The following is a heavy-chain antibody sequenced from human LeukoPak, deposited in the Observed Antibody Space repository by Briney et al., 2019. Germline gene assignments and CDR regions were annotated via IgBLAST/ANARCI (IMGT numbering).Heavy chain of an antibody. J-gene: IGHJ3*02. Sequence: SQTLSLTCTASGGSISSGGYYWSWIRQHPGKGLEWIGYIYYSGSTYYNPSLKSRVTISVDTSKNQFSLKLSSVTAADTAVYYCARVRSSSGSDAFDIWGQGTMVTVSS. CDR1: GGSISSGGYY. V-gene: IGHV4-31*03. CDR3: ARVRSSSGSDAFDI. D-gene: IGHD3-22*01. CDR2: IYYSGST.